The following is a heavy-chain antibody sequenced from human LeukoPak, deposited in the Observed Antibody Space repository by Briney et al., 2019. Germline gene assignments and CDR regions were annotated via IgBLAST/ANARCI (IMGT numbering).Heavy chain of an antibody. J-gene: IGHJ4*02. V-gene: IGHV1-3*01. Sequence: GASVKVSCKASGYTFTSYAMHWVRQAPGQRLEWMGWINAGNGNTKYSQKFQGRVTVTRDTSTSTAYMELRSLRSDDTAVYYCGLGYDFWSGYLDWGQGTLVTVSS. CDR1: GYTFTSYA. CDR2: INAGNGNT. CDR3: GLGYDFWSGYLD. D-gene: IGHD3-3*01.